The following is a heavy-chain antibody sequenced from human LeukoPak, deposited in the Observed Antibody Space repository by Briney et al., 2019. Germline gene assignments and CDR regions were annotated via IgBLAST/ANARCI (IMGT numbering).Heavy chain of an antibody. J-gene: IGHJ5*02. CDR1: GITVSGNY. Sequence: GGSLRLSCAASGITVSGNYMAWVRQAPGKGLEWASVIYSGGNTYHADSVKGRFSISRDNSKNPVYLQMNGLRVEDTAVYYCARLVTGTTVINSGWFDPWGRGTLVTVPS. CDR2: IYSGGNT. V-gene: IGHV3-66*04. CDR3: ARLVTGTTVINSGWFDP. D-gene: IGHD4-23*01.